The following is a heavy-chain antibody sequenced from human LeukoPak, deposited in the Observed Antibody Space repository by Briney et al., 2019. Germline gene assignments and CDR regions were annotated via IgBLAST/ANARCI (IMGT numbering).Heavy chain of an antibody. V-gene: IGHV3-74*01. J-gene: IGHJ4*02. D-gene: IGHD2-15*01. CDR3: ARGTSGPGTFDY. CDR1: GFTFSSSW. CDR2: INSDGSST. Sequence: PGGSLRLSCAASGFTFSSSWMHWVRQAPGKGLVWVSRINSDGSSTSYADSVKGRFTISRDNAKNTLYLQMNSLRAEDTAVYYCARGTSGPGTFDYWGPGTLVSVSS.